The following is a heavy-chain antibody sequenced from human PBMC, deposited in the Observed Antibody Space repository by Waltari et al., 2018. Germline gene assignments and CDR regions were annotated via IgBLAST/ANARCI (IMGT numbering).Heavy chain of an antibody. D-gene: IGHD6-19*01. V-gene: IGHV4-39*02. J-gene: IGHJ4*02. Sequence: QLQLQESGPGLVKPSETLSLTCTVSGGSIGSNNYYWVWVRQPPGKGLQWIGTMYYTGSTYYHPSLKSRVTISVDTSKNRFSLKLTSVTAADTAVYFCASRPEFTSGSAIDFWGQGTLVTVSS. CDR3: ASRPEFTSGSAIDF. CDR1: GGSIGSNNYY. CDR2: MYYTGST.